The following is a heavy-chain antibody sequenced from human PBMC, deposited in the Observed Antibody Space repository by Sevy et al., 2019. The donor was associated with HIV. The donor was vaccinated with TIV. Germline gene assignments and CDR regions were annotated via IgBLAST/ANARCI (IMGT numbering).Heavy chain of an antibody. CDR3: ARAPPVRSGDDSLNWFDP. Sequence: SETLSLTCTVSGGSISAYYWSWIRQPPGKPLEYIGYIYYTGSTNYYPPLKSRVTISVDTSKNQFSLKLNSVTAADTAVYFCARAPPVRSGDDSLNWFDPWGQGTLVTVSS. CDR1: GGSISAYY. J-gene: IGHJ5*02. D-gene: IGHD5-12*01. CDR2: IYYTGST. V-gene: IGHV4-59*01.